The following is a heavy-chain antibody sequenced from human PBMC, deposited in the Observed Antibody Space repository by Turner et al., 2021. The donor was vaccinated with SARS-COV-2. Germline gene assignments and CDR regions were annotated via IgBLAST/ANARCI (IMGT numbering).Heavy chain of an antibody. D-gene: IGHD3-10*01. J-gene: IGHJ4*02. CDR3: ANLWFGELSTDY. CDR1: GFTFSSYA. V-gene: IGHV3-23*01. CDR2: ISGSGGST. Sequence: EVQLLESGGALVQPGGSLRLSCAASGFTFSSYAMSWVRQAPGKGLEWVSAISGSGGSTYYADSVKGRFAISRDNSKNTLYLQMSSLRAEDTAVYYCANLWFGELSTDYWGQGTLVTVSS.